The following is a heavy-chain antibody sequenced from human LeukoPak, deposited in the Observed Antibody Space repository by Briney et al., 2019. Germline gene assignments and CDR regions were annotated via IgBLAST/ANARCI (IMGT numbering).Heavy chain of an antibody. Sequence: SETLSLTCTVSGYSISSGYYWGWIRQPPGKGLEWIGSIYHSGSTYYNPSLKSRVTISVDTSKNQFSLKLSSVTAADTAVYYCAREDNDYGDFDAFDIWGQGTMVTVSS. CDR2: IYHSGST. V-gene: IGHV4-38-2*02. J-gene: IGHJ3*02. D-gene: IGHD4-17*01. CDR1: GYSISSGYY. CDR3: AREDNDYGDFDAFDI.